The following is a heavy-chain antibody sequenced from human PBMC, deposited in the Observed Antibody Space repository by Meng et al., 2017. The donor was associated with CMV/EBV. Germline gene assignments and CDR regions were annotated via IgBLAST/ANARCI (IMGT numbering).Heavy chain of an antibody. J-gene: IGHJ6*02. D-gene: IGHD3-3*01. CDR2: IKSKTDGGTT. CDR1: GFTFSNAW. CDR3: TTDQPVHYDFWSGYTSRDYYYYGMDV. Sequence: GGSLRLSCAASGFTFSNAWMSWVRQAPGKGLAWVGRIKSKTDGGTTDYAAPVKGRFTISRDDSKNTLYLQMNSLKTEDTAVYYCTTDQPVHYDFWSGYTSRDYYYYGMDVWGQGTTVTVSS. V-gene: IGHV3-15*01.